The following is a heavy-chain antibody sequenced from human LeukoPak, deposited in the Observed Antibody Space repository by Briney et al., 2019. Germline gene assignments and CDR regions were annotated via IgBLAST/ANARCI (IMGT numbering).Heavy chain of an antibody. CDR2: FDPEDGET. Sequence: ASVKVSCKVSGYTLTELSMHWVRQAPGKGLEWMGGFDPEDGETIYAQKFQGRVTMTEDTSTDTAYMELSSLRSEDTAVYYCATGPRGNPHYNYMDVWGKGTTVTVSS. CDR1: GYTLTELS. V-gene: IGHV1-24*01. J-gene: IGHJ6*03. D-gene: IGHD4-23*01. CDR3: ATGPRGNPHYNYMDV.